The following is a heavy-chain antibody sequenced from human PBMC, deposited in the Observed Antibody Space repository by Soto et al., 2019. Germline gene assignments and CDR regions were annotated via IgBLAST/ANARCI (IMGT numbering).Heavy chain of an antibody. J-gene: IGHJ5*02. V-gene: IGHV3-23*01. D-gene: IGHD3-16*01. Sequence: GGSLRLSCAASGFTFSSYWMHWVRQAPGKGLEWVSSISGSGGHIYYTGYVKGRFTISRDNFKNTLYLQMNSLRVDDTVMYYCAKGDNFDFWGTLNCFEPWVQGALVTVSS. CDR2: ISGSGGHI. CDR1: GFTFSSYW. CDR3: AKGDNFDFWGTLNCFEP.